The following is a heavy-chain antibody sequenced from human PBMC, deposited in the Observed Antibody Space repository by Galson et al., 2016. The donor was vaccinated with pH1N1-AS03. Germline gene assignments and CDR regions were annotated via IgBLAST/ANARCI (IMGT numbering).Heavy chain of an antibody. J-gene: IGHJ4*02. CDR2: IYPGDSDT. Sequence: QSGAEVKKPGESLKISCKVSGYSFTTYWIGWVRQMPGKGLEWMGFIYPGDSDTRYSPSFQGQVSISADKSISTAFLQWTSLKASDSAMYYCARHPPVYCGGNHCYFIDYWGQGTLVTVSS. V-gene: IGHV5-51*01. CDR1: GYSFTTYW. D-gene: IGHD2-21*01. CDR3: ARHPPVYCGGNHCYFIDY.